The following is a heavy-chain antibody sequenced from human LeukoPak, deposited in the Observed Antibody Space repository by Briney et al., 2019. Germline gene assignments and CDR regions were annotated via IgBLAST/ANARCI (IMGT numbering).Heavy chain of an antibody. CDR3: AREDGYRYYFDY. J-gene: IGHJ4*02. CDR1: GGSISSGSYY. D-gene: IGHD5-24*01. Sequence: SETLSLTCTVSGGSISSGSYYWSWIRQPAGKGLEWIGRIYTSGSTNYNPSLKSRVTISVDTSKNQFPLKLSSVTAADTAVYYCAREDGYRYYFDYWGQGTLDTVSS. V-gene: IGHV4-61*02. CDR2: IYTSGST.